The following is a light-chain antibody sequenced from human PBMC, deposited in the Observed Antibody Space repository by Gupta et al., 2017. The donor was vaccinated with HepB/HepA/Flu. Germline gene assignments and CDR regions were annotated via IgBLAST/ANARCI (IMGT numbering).Light chain of an antibody. CDR1: QSVSRY. J-gene: IGKJ5*01. CDR3: QQRSDWPIT. V-gene: IGKV3-11*01. Sequence: EIVLTQSPATLSLSPGDGATLYCRASQSVSRYLAWYQQKPGQAPRLLIYDASNRATGIPARFSGSGSGTXISLTIXSLEPEDFAVYYCQQRSDWPITFGXGTRLEIK. CDR2: DAS.